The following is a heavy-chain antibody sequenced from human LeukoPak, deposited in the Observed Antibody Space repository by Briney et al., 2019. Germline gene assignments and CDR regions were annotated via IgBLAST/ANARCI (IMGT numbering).Heavy chain of an antibody. CDR3: ASGGYSYGYNHDY. D-gene: IGHD5-18*01. V-gene: IGHV3-53*01. CDR2: IYSGGST. J-gene: IGHJ4*02. Sequence: GGSLRLSCAASGFTFSSNYMSWVRQAPGKGLEWVSVIYSGGSTYYADSVKGRFTISRDNSKNTLYLQMNSLRAEDTAVYYCASGGYSYGYNHDYWGQGTLVTVSS. CDR1: GFTFSSNY.